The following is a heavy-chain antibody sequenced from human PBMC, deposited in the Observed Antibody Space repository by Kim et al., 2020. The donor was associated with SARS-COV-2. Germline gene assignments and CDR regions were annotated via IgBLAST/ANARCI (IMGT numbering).Heavy chain of an antibody. CDR3: ARGPYYGGSVTSYYMDV. Sequence: SETLSLTCAVYGGSFSGYYWSWVRQPPGKGLEWIGEIHQSGSSNYNPSLKSRVSISTDTSKNQFSLRLNSVTAADTAVCYCARGPYYGGSVTSYYMDVWGKGITVTVSS. CDR2: IHQSGSS. D-gene: IGHD3-10*01. V-gene: IGHV4-34*01. CDR1: GGSFSGYY. J-gene: IGHJ6*03.